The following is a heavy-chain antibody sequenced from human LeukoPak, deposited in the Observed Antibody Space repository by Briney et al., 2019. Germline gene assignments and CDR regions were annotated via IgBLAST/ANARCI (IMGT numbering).Heavy chain of an antibody. Sequence: SETLSLTCGVSGGSVINTNWWTWVRQPPGKGLEWIGEVHLDGRTNYNPSLESRLTMSVDVSENQVSLKLTSVTAADTTVYYCAREGGFYRPLDYSGQGTLVTVSS. J-gene: IGHJ4*02. D-gene: IGHD3-3*01. V-gene: IGHV4-4*02. CDR3: AREGGFYRPLDY. CDR2: VHLDGRT. CDR1: GGSVINTNW.